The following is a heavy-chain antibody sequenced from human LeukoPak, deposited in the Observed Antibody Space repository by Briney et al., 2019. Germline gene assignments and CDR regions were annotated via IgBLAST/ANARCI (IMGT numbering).Heavy chain of an antibody. V-gene: IGHV4-30-2*01. CDR1: GASTTSSDYY. Sequence: PSETLALTCTVSGASTTSSDYYWSWIRQPPGKGLECIGYIYHGGTTNYNPSLRSRVTISVDGSTNQFSLRLRSVTAADTAVYYCASPQYSGSHGLGAFDIWGQGTMVTVSS. D-gene: IGHD1-26*01. J-gene: IGHJ3*02. CDR3: ASPQYSGSHGLGAFDI. CDR2: IYHGGTT.